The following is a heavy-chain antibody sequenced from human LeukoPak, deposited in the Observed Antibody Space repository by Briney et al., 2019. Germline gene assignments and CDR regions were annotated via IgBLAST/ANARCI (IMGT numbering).Heavy chain of an antibody. V-gene: IGHV1-2*02. Sequence: ASVKVSCKASGYTFTGYYMHWVRRAPGQGLEWMGWINPNSGGTNYAQKFQGRVTMTRDTSISTAYMELSRLRSDDTAVYFCARGYCTSADCYKHYYHGMDVWGQGTTVTASS. CDR2: INPNSGGT. J-gene: IGHJ6*02. CDR1: GYTFTGYY. D-gene: IGHD2-2*02. CDR3: ARGYCTSADCYKHYYHGMDV.